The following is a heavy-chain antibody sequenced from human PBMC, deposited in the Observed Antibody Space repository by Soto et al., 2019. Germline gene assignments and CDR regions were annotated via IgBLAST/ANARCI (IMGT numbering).Heavy chain of an antibody. D-gene: IGHD3-10*01. Sequence: GGSLRLSCAASGFTFSSYGMHWVRQAPGKGLEWVAVLSYDGSNKYYADSVKGRFTISRDNSKNTLYLQMNSLRAEDTAVYYCAKGGRGLLLWFGARNGMDVWGQGTTVTVSS. V-gene: IGHV3-30*18. CDR3: AKGGRGLLLWFGARNGMDV. CDR2: LSYDGSNK. J-gene: IGHJ6*02. CDR1: GFTFSSYG.